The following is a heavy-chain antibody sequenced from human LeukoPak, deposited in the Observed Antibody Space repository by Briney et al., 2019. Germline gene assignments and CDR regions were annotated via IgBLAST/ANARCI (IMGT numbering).Heavy chain of an antibody. V-gene: IGHV4-59*08. D-gene: IGHD6-6*01. CDR1: GDSINNYC. CDR2: IYYSGST. CDR3: ARHDPRGEPARLGFFDY. J-gene: IGHJ4*02. Sequence: SETLSLTCTVSGDSINNYCWSWIRQPPGKGLEWIGYIYYSGSTNYNPSLKSRVTISVDTSKNQFSLNLSSVTAADTAVYYCARHDPRGEPARLGFFDYWGQGTLVTVSS.